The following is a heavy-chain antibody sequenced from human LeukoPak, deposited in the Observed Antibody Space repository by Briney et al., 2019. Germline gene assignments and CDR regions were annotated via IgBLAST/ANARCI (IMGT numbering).Heavy chain of an antibody. CDR3: ARDMVRGFTDWFDP. CDR1: GGSISSGSYY. V-gene: IGHV4-61*02. Sequence: SETLSLTCTVSGGSISSGSYYWSWIRQPAGEGLEWIGRIYISGSTNYNPSLKSRVTISVDTSKNQFSLKLSSVTAADTAVYYCARDMVRGFTDWFDPWGQGTLVTVSS. J-gene: IGHJ5*02. CDR2: IYISGST. D-gene: IGHD3-10*01.